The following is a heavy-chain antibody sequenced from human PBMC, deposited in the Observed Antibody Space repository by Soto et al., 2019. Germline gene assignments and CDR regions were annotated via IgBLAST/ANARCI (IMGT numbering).Heavy chain of an antibody. D-gene: IGHD2-2*01. CDR2: IIDSGGST. J-gene: IGHJ4*02. CDR1: GFTFSSYS. Sequence: GGSLRLSCAASGFTFSSYSMNWVRQAPGKGLEWVSDIIDSGGSTYYADSVKGRFTISRDNSKSTLYLQMNSLRVEDTAVYYCARVPNCDSSSCYSYFDFWGQGALVTVSS. CDR3: ARVPNCDSSSCYSYFDF. V-gene: IGHV3-23*01.